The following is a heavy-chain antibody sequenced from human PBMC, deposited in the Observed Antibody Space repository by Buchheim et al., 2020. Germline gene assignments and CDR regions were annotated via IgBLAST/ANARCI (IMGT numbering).Heavy chain of an antibody. Sequence: EVQLVESGGGLVKPGGSLRLSCAASGFTFSNVWMSWVRQAPGKGLEWVGRIKSKTDGGTTDYAAPVKGRFTISRDDSKNTLYLQMNSLKTEDTAVYYCTTGSSSGGSYYYYGMDVWGQGTT. CDR1: GFTFSNVW. J-gene: IGHJ6*02. D-gene: IGHD6-6*01. CDR3: TTGSSSGGSYYYYGMDV. V-gene: IGHV3-15*01. CDR2: IKSKTDGGTT.